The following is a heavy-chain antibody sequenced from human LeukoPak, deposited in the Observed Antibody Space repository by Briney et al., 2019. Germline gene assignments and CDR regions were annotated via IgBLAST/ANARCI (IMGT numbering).Heavy chain of an antibody. Sequence: GGSLRLSCAASGFIFSNYAMHWVRQAPGKGLEWVAVISYDGSNKYYADSVKGRFTISRDNSKNTLYLQMNSLRAEDTAVYYCARVSLRGYSYDPAFDYWGQGTLVTVSS. J-gene: IGHJ4*02. CDR3: ARVSLRGYSYDPAFDY. D-gene: IGHD5-18*01. V-gene: IGHV3-30-3*01. CDR2: ISYDGSNK. CDR1: GFIFSNYA.